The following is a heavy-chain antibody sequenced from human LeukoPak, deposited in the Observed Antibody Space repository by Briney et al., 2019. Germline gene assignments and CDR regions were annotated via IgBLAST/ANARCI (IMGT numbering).Heavy chain of an antibody. J-gene: IGHJ4*02. D-gene: IGHD3-22*01. CDR1: GGSFSGYY. CDR3: ARYSHDSSGYQYYFDY. Sequence: SETLSLTCAVYGGSFSGYYWSWIRQPPGKGLEWIGEINHSGSTNYNPSLKSRVTISVDTSKNQFSLKLSSVTAADTAAYYCARYSHDSSGYQYYFDYWGQGTLVTVSS. V-gene: IGHV4-34*01. CDR2: INHSGST.